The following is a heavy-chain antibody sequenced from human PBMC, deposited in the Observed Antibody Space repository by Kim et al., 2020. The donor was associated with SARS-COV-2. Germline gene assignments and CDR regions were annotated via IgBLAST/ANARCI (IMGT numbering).Heavy chain of an antibody. J-gene: IGHJ4*02. D-gene: IGHD3-9*01. V-gene: IGHV3-9*01. CDR1: GFTFDDYA. CDR2: ISWNRGSI. Sequence: GGSLRLSCAASGFTFDDYAMHWVRQAPGKGLEWVSGISWNRGSIGYADSVKGRFTISRDNAKNSLYLQMNSLRAEDTALYYCAKDNLAYFNSFDYWGQGTLVTVSS. CDR3: AKDNLAYFNSFDY.